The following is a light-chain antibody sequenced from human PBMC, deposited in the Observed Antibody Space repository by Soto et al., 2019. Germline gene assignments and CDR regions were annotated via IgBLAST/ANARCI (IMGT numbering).Light chain of an antibody. Sequence: QSALTQPPSASGSPGQSVTISCTGTSSDVGGYNYGSWYQQHPGKAPKLMIYEVSKRPSGVPDRFSGSKSGNTASLTVAWLQAEDEADYYCSSSAGSNNLVFGGGTKVTVL. V-gene: IGLV2-8*01. CDR1: SSDVGGYNY. CDR3: SSSAGSNNLV. CDR2: EVS. J-gene: IGLJ2*01.